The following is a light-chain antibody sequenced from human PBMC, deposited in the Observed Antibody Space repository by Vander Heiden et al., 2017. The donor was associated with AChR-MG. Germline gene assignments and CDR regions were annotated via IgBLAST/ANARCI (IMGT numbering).Light chain of an antibody. CDR3: AAWDDSLNGPV. CDR1: RSNIESNT. V-gene: IGLV1-44*01. CDR2: SNN. Sequence: QSVLPQPPSASGTPGQRVTISCSGSRSNIESNTVNWYQQQVPGTAPKLLSYSNNQRPSGVPDRFSGSKSGTSASLAISGLQSEDEADYYCAAWDDSLNGPVFGGGTELTVL. J-gene: IGLJ3*02.